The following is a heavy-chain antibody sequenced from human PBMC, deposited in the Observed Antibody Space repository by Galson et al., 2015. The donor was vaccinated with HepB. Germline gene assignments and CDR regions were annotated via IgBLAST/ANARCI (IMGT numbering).Heavy chain of an antibody. CDR1: GYTFTSYA. Sequence: SVKVSCKASGYTFTSYAMNWVRQAPGQGLEWMGWINTNTGNPTYAQGFTGRFVFSLDTSVSTAYLQISSLKAEDTAVYYCARTPWTPAAGTLGYYYYMDVWGKGTTVTVSS. CDR3: ARTPWTPAAGTLGYYYYMDV. D-gene: IGHD6-13*01. V-gene: IGHV7-4-1*02. J-gene: IGHJ6*03. CDR2: INTNTGNP.